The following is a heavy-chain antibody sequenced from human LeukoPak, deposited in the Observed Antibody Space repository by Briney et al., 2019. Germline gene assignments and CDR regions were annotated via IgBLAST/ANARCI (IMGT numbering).Heavy chain of an antibody. CDR3: VNSGFDP. CDR1: GFTFSDYY. J-gene: IGHJ5*02. D-gene: IGHD3-10*01. Sequence: GGSLRLSCAASGFTFSDYYMSWIRQAPGKGLEWVAFIHYDGTNEYYADSVKGRFTISRDNFKNTLSLQMNGLRVEDTALYYCVNSGFDPWGQGTLVTVSS. V-gene: IGHV3-30*02. CDR2: IHYDGTNE.